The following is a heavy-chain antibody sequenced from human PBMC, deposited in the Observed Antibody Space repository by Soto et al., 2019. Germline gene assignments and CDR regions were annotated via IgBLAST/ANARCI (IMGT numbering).Heavy chain of an antibody. CDR2: ISWNSGSI. J-gene: IGHJ4*02. D-gene: IGHD6-6*01. CDR1: GFTFDDYA. CDR3: AKDIAARPTYFDY. V-gene: IGHV3-9*01. Sequence: PGGSLRLSCAASGFTFDDYAMHWVRQAPGNGLEWVSGISWNSGSIGYADSVKGRFTISRDNAKNSLYLQMNSLRAEDTALYYCAKDIAARPTYFDYWGQGTLVTVSS.